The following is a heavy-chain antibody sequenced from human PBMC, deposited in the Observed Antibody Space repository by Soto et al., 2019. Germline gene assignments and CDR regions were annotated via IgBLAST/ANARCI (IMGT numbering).Heavy chain of an antibody. V-gene: IGHV3-21*01. D-gene: IGHD3-10*01. J-gene: IGHJ3*02. CDR1: GFTFSSYS. Sequence: PGGSLRLSCAASGFTFSSYSLNWVRQAPGKGLEWVSSISSSNSYIYYAGSVKGRFTISRDNAKNSLYLQMNSLRAEDTAVYYCARGSYGDDAFDIWGQGTMVTVSS. CDR2: ISSSNSYI. CDR3: ARGSYGDDAFDI.